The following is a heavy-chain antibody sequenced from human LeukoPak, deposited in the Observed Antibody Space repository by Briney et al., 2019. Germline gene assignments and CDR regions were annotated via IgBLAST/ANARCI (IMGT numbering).Heavy chain of an antibody. CDR1: GDFIDTNNYF. Sequence: PSETLSLTCTVSGDFIDTNNYFWGWIRQPPGKGLEWIGSISHSGSTFYTPSLKSRVTIIVDTSKNQFSLKLSSVTAADTAVYYCTRHLLYDSGSYYSPFDFWGQGTLVTVSS. CDR2: ISHSGST. V-gene: IGHV4-39*01. J-gene: IGHJ4*02. CDR3: TRHLLYDSGSYYSPFDF. D-gene: IGHD3-10*01.